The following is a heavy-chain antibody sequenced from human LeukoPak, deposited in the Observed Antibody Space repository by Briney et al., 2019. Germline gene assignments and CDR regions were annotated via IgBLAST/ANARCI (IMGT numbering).Heavy chain of an antibody. V-gene: IGHV4-30-4*08. Sequence: SQTLSLTCTVSGGPISSGDYYWSWIRQPPGKGLEWIGYIYYSGSTYYNPSLKSRVTISVDTSKNQFSLKLSSVTAADTAVYYCARDRLELQDAFDIWGQGTMVTVSS. D-gene: IGHD1-7*01. CDR3: ARDRLELQDAFDI. CDR2: IYYSGST. CDR1: GGPISSGDYY. J-gene: IGHJ3*02.